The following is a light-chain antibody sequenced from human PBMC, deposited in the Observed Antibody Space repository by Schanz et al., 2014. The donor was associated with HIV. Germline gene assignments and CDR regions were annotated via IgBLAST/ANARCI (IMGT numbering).Light chain of an antibody. V-gene: IGKV1-5*03. CDR2: KAS. CDR3: QQYSYFST. Sequence: DIQMTQSPSTLSASVGDRVTITCRASQSISSYLAWYQQKPGKAPNLLIYKASSLESGVPSRFSGSGSGTEFALYICSLQPDDFATYYCQQYSYFSTFGQGTKVEIK. CDR1: QSISSY. J-gene: IGKJ1*01.